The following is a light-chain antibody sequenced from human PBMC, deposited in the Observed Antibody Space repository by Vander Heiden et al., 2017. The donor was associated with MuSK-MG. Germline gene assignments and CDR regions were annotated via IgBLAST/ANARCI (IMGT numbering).Light chain of an antibody. CDR1: QSISSY. V-gene: IGKV1-8*01. J-gene: IGKJ3*01. CDR3: QQHYSYPPFT. CDR2: GAS. Sequence: AIRLTQSPSSLSASTGDRVTITCRASQSISSYLAWYQQKPGKAPKLLIYGASTLQSGVPSRFSGSGYGTDFTLTISYLQSEDFATYYCQQHYSYPPFTFGDGTKVDIK.